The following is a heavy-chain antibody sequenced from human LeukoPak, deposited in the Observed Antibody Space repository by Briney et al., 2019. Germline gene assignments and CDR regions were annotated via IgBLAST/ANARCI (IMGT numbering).Heavy chain of an antibody. J-gene: IGHJ2*01. Sequence: KPSETLSLTCAVSGYSISSGYYWGWIRQPPGKGLEWIGSIYHSGSTYYNPSLKSRVTISVDTSKNQFPLKLSSVTAADTAVYYCARRAVVYDFWSGYYTEWYFDLWGRGTLVTVSS. CDR3: ARRAVVYDFWSGYYTEWYFDL. CDR1: GYSISSGYY. CDR2: IYHSGST. D-gene: IGHD3-3*01. V-gene: IGHV4-38-2*01.